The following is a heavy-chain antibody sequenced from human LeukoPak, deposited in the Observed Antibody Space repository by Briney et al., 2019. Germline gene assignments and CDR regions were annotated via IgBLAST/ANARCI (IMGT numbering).Heavy chain of an antibody. CDR2: IHLNSGGT. J-gene: IGHJ4*02. V-gene: IGHV1-2*02. CDR1: GYTFTDYY. CDR3: GRKSAARKTSEFDY. D-gene: IGHD6-6*01. Sequence: ASVKVSCKASGYTFTDYYMNWVRQAPGQGLEWMGWIHLNSGGTNYAQKFQGRVTMTRDTSISTAYMELSRLTFDDTAVYYCGRKSAARKTSEFDYWGQGTLVTVSS.